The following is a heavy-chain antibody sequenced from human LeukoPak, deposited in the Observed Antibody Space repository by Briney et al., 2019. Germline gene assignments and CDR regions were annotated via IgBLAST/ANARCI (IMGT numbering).Heavy chain of an antibody. J-gene: IGHJ4*02. CDR1: GFTFSSYW. Sequence: PGRSLRLSCAASGFTFSSYWMSWVRQAPGKGLEWVANIKQDGSEKYYVDSVKGRFTISRDNAKNSLYLQMNSLRAEDTAVYYCARGVSGESYDFWSGYYYFDYWGQGTLVTVPS. V-gene: IGHV3-7*01. CDR3: ARGVSGESYDFWSGYYYFDY. CDR2: IKQDGSEK. D-gene: IGHD3-3*01.